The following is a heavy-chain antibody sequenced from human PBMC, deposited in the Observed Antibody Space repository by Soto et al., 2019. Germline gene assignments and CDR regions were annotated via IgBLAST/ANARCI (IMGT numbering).Heavy chain of an antibody. D-gene: IGHD4-17*01. V-gene: IGHV3-73*01. CDR3: TRLTDYGDYSFNY. J-gene: IGHJ4*02. CDR1: GFTFSGSA. CDR2: IRSKANSYAT. Sequence: PGGSLRLSCAASGFTFSGSAMRWVRQASGKGLEWVGRIRSKANSYATAYAASVKGRFTISRDDSKNTAYLQMNSLKTEDTAVYYCTRLTDYGDYSFNYWGQGTLVTVSS.